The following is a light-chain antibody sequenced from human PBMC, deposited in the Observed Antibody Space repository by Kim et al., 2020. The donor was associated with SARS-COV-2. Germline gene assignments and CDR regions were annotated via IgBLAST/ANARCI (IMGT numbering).Light chain of an antibody. Sequence: VSPGQTTSIICSGDKLGSKFAFWYQQRPGQSPVLVIHQDTKRPSGIPERFSGSNSGNTATLTISVTQTMDEADYYCQAWDSNTVVFGGGTKLTVL. CDR2: QDT. J-gene: IGLJ2*01. CDR3: QAWDSNTVV. V-gene: IGLV3-1*01. CDR1: KLGSKF.